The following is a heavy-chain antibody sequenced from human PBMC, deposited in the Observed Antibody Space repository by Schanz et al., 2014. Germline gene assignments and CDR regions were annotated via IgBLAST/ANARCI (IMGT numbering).Heavy chain of an antibody. J-gene: IGHJ4*02. Sequence: QVQLVQSGAEAKKPGASVKVSCKASGYTFTSYGINWVRQAPGQGLEWMGWISAYNGNTSYAQKLQGRVTMTTDTSTSTAYMELKSLRSDDTAVYYCARGGYSSGWYDRDIAHFDYWGQGTLATVSS. CDR2: ISAYNGNT. V-gene: IGHV1-18*01. CDR3: ARGGYSSGWYDRDIAHFDY. D-gene: IGHD6-19*01. CDR1: GYTFTSYG.